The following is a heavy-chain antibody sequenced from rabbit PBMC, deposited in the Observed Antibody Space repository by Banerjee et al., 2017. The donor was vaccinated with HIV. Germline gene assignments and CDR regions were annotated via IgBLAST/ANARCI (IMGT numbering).Heavy chain of an antibody. CDR1: GLDLSSTDW. D-gene: IGHD8-1*01. J-gene: IGHJ4*01. V-gene: IGHV1S45*01. Sequence: QEQLEESGGDLVEPGASLTLTCKASGLDLSSTDWICWVRQAPGKGLEWSGCIYVGSSGDTYYASWAKGRFTISKTSSTTVTLKMTSLTAADTATYFCARAGSTYLDYFNLWGPGTLVTVS. CDR2: IYVGSSGDT. CDR3: ARAGSTYLDYFNL.